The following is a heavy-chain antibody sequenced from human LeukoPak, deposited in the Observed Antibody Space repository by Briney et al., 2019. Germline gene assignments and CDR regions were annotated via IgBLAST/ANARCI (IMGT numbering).Heavy chain of an antibody. V-gene: IGHV3-21*01. D-gene: IGHD3-10*02. J-gene: IGHJ6*04. CDR3: AELGITMIGGV. CDR2: ISSSSYI. CDR1: GITFSSYS. Sequence: PGGSLRLSCAASGITFSSYSMNWVRRAPGKGLEWVSSISSSSYIYYADSVKGRFTISRDNAKNSLYLQMNSLRAEDTAVYYCAELGITMIGGVWGKGTTVTISS.